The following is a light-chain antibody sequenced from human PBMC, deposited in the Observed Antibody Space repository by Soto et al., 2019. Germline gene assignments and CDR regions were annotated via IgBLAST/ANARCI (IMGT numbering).Light chain of an antibody. CDR2: GAL. CDR3: QLFGRSQT. V-gene: IGKV3-20*01. CDR1: QLVVTSY. Sequence: EVLLPQSPGSLGLSPGERATLACRASQLVVTSYLHWYKHKPGQAPRLLISGALTRATGIPDRLSGSGSGTDFTLTISRLEPEDCAVYYCQLFGRSQTFGPGTKVDIK. J-gene: IGKJ3*01.